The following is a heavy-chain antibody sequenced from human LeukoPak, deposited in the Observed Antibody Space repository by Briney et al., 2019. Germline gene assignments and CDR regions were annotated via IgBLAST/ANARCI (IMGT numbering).Heavy chain of an antibody. CDR1: GGSISSGGYY. V-gene: IGHV4-31*03. CDR2: IYYSGTA. CDR3: ARFSNDHGVKFDY. Sequence: SETLSLTCTVSGGSISSGGYYWSWVRQHPERGLEWIGYIYYSGTAYYNPSLKSRVTMSVDTSKNQFSLKLDSVTAADTAVYYCARFSNDHGVKFDYWGQGTLVTVSS. D-gene: IGHD4-17*01. J-gene: IGHJ4*02.